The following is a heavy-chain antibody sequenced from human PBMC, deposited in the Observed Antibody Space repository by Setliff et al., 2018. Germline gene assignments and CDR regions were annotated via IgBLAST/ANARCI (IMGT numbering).Heavy chain of an antibody. CDR1: GYTFTGYY. CDR2: INPNSGGT. D-gene: IGHD3-3*01. V-gene: IGHV1-2*04. CDR3: ARGPRITIFGVVSLSLYGMDV. J-gene: IGHJ6*02. Sequence: ASVKVSCKASGYTFTGYYMHWVRQAPGQGLEWMGWINPNSGGTNYAQKFQGWVTMTRDTSISTAYMELSRLRSDDTAVYYCARGPRITIFGVVSLSLYGMDVWAKGPRSRLL.